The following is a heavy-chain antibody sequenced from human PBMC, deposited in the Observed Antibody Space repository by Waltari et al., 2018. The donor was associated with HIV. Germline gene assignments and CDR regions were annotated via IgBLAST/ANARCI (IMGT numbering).Heavy chain of an antibody. CDR3: ARGGFYGSGSKVN. CDR1: GSTFICFL. V-gene: IGHV3-7*04. D-gene: IGHD3-10*01. J-gene: IGHJ4*02. CDR2: IKQDGREK. Sequence: EVQLVEFGGGLVQPGGSLRLSCAASGSTFICFLMDWVRRAPGKGLEWVANIKQDGREKYYVDSVNGRFTISRDNAENSLYLQMNSLRAEDTAVYYCARGGFYGSGSKVNWGQGTLVTVSS.